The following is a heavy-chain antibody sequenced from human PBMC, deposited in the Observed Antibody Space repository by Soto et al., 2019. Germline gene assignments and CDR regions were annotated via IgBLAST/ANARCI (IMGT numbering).Heavy chain of an antibody. J-gene: IGHJ5*02. Sequence: GASVNVSCKASAYTFTSYGFSWVRQAPGQGLEWMGWITAYNGNTKYAQKLQGRVTMTTDTSTSTAYMELRSLRSDDTAVYYCAREGPNHRLSWGQGTLVTVSS. D-gene: IGHD3-16*02. CDR1: AYTFTSYG. CDR2: ITAYNGNT. CDR3: AREGPNHRLS. V-gene: IGHV1-18*01.